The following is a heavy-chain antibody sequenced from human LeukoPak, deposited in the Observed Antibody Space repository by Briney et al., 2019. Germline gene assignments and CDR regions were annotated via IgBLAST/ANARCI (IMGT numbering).Heavy chain of an antibody. J-gene: IGHJ6*02. CDR1: GFTFSSSG. Sequence: GRSLRLSCAASGFTFSSSGMHWVRQAPGKGLEWVAVISYDGRSKYYGDSVKGRFTISRDNPKNTLYLQMNSLRAEDSAVYYCAKDLGYYSSYYYGMDVWGQGTLVTVSS. CDR2: ISYDGRSK. D-gene: IGHD4-11*01. V-gene: IGHV3-30*18. CDR3: AKDLGYYSSYYYGMDV.